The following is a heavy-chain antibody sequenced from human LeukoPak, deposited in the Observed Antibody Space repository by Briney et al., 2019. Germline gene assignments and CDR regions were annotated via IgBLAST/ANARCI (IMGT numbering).Heavy chain of an antibody. D-gene: IGHD1-1*01. Sequence: KPSETLSLTCAVYGGSFSGYYWSWIRQPPGKGLEWIGEINHSGSTNYNPSLKSRVTMSIDTSKNQFSLNLSSVTAADPAVYYCARTGSTGGYWGQGTLVTVSS. CDR3: ARTGSTGGY. CDR1: GGSFSGYY. J-gene: IGHJ4*02. CDR2: INHSGST. V-gene: IGHV4-34*01.